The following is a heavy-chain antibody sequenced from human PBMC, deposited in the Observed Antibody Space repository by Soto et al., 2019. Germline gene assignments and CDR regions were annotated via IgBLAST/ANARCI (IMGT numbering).Heavy chain of an antibody. CDR2: IYYSGST. V-gene: IGHV4-39*01. CDR3: ARPKPDTTNIGPFDY. J-gene: IGHJ4*02. CDR1: GGSISSSRYY. D-gene: IGHD5-18*01. Sequence: TSEALSPTCTVSGGSISSSRYYWGWIRQPPGKGLEWIGSIYYSGSTYYNPSLKSRFTISVDTSKNQFSLKLSSVTAADTAVYYCARPKPDTTNIGPFDYCGQGTLVTVSS.